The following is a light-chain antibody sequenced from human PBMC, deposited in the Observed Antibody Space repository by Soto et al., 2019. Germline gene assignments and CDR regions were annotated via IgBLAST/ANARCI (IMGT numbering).Light chain of an antibody. CDR2: DAS. CDR1: QSILFY. Sequence: EIVLTQSPATLSLSPGERATLSCRASQSILFYLAWYQQKPGQPPRLLIYDASNRATGIPARFRGSGSGTDFTLTISSLEPEDFAVYYCQQRSDWPRTFGQGTNVDIQ. V-gene: IGKV3-11*01. J-gene: IGKJ1*01. CDR3: QQRSDWPRT.